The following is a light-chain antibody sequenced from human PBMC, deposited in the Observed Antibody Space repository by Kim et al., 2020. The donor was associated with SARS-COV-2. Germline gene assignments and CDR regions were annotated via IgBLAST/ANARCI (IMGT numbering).Light chain of an antibody. CDR2: DVG. CDR1: SSDVGGYNY. CDR3: SSYTSSSTWV. Sequence: QSALTQPASVSGSPGQSITISCTGTSSDVGGYNYVSWYQQHPGKAPKVMIYDVGNRPSGVSNRFSGSKSGNTASLTISGLQAEDEADYYCSSYTSSSTWVFGGGTQLTVL. V-gene: IGLV2-14*03. J-gene: IGLJ3*02.